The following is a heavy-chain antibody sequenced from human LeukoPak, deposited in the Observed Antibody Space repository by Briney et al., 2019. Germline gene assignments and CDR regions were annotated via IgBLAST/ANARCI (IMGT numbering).Heavy chain of an antibody. CDR3: ARDSLHYYDSSGYCPDY. CDR1: GFTFSSYS. Sequence: GGSLRLSCAASGFTFSSYSMNWVHQAPGKGLEWVSSISSSSSYIYYADSVKGRFTISRDNAKNSLYLQMNSLRAEDTAVYYCARDSLHYYDSSGYCPDYRGQGTLVTVSS. V-gene: IGHV3-21*01. D-gene: IGHD3-22*01. J-gene: IGHJ4*02. CDR2: ISSSSSYI.